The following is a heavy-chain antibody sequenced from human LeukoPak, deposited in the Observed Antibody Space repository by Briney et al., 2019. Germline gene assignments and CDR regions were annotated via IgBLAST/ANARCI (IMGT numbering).Heavy chain of an antibody. D-gene: IGHD3-22*01. CDR2: IIPILGIA. V-gene: IGHV1-69*04. Sequence: ASVKVSCKASGGTFSGYAISWVRQAPGQGLEWMGRIIPILGIANYAQKFQGRVTITADKSTSTAYMELSSLRSEDTAVYYCARKRSHYYDSSGYQDAFDIWGQGTMVTVSS. CDR3: ARKRSHYYDSSGYQDAFDI. CDR1: GGTFSGYA. J-gene: IGHJ3*02.